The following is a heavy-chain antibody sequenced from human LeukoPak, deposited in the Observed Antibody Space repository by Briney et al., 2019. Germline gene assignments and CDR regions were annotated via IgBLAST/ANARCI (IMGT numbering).Heavy chain of an antibody. CDR1: GYSLTEIS. CDR3: ASETSATTFGY. V-gene: IGHV1-24*01. D-gene: IGHD4-17*01. Sequence: ASVTVSCKVSGYSLTEISMHWVRQPPGKGLEWMGGFDPEDDERIYAQKFQGRVTMTEDTSTDTAYMELSSLRSEDTAVYYCASETSATTFGYWGQGTLVTVSS. J-gene: IGHJ4*02. CDR2: FDPEDDER.